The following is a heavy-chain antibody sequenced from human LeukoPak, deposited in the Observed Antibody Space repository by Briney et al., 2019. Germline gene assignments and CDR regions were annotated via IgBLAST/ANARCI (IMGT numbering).Heavy chain of an antibody. J-gene: IGHJ5*02. Sequence: SETLSLTCAVYGGSFSGYYWSWIRQPPGKGLEWIGEINHSGSTNYNPSLKSRVTISVDTYKNQFSLKLSSVTAADTAVYYCARGLGRIAARPVWFDPWGQGTLVTVSS. D-gene: IGHD6-6*01. CDR1: GGSFSGYY. V-gene: IGHV4-34*01. CDR2: INHSGST. CDR3: ARGLGRIAARPVWFDP.